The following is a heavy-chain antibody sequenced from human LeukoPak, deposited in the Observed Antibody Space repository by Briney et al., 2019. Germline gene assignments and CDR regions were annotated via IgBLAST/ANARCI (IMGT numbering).Heavy chain of an antibody. Sequence: ASVKVSCKASGYTFTSYDINWVRQATGQGLEWMGWMNPNSGNTGYAQKFQGRVTMTRNTSISTAYMELSSLRSEDTAVYYCAARYYYGSGSYYNGDYWGQGTLVTVSS. D-gene: IGHD3-10*01. CDR1: GYTFTSYD. J-gene: IGHJ4*02. CDR3: AARYYYGSGSYYNGDY. CDR2: MNPNSGNT. V-gene: IGHV1-8*01.